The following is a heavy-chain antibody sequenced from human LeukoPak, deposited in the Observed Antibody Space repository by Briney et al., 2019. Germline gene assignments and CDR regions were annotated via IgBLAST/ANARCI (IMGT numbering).Heavy chain of an antibody. CDR3: ARGRTAAAAHDAFDI. V-gene: IGHV1-46*01. J-gene: IGHJ3*02. CDR1: GYTFTSYY. CDR2: INPSGGST. Sequence: ASVKVSCKASGYTFTSYYMHWVRQAPGQGLEWMGIINPSGGSTSYAQKFQGRVTMTRDTSTSTVYMELSSLRSEDTAVYYCARGRTAAAAHDAFDIWGQGTMVTVSS. D-gene: IGHD6-13*01.